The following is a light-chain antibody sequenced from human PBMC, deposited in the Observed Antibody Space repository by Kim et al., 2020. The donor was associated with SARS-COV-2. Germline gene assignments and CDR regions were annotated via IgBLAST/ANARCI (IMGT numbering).Light chain of an antibody. CDR2: GAF. CDR1: QSIYRTY. J-gene: IGKJ1*01. Sequence: SPGTGATLSCRASQSIYRTYLAWYQQTPGQPPGLLIYGAFSRATGIPDRFSGSGSGTDFTLTISRLEPEDFAVYYCQQYDSSPPTFGQGTKVDIK. CDR3: QQYDSSPPT. V-gene: IGKV3-20*01.